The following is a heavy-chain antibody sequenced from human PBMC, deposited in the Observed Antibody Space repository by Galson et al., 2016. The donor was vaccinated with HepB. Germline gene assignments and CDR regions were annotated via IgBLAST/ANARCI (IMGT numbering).Heavy chain of an antibody. Sequence: SLRLSCAASGINFNNAWMSWVRQAPGKGPEWVGLIKSDSDGGTTDYAAPVKGRFTISRDDSKSKVLLQMNSLKTEDTAVYFCVRDGFGVYDFWGQGTLVTVSS. CDR2: IKSDSDGGTT. V-gene: IGHV3-15*01. D-gene: IGHD3-10*01. CDR1: GINFNNAW. CDR3: VRDGFGVYDF. J-gene: IGHJ4*02.